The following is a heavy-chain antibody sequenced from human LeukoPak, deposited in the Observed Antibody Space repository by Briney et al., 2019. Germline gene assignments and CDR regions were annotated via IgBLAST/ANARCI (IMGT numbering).Heavy chain of an antibody. CDR2: INHSGST. V-gene: IGHV4-34*01. CDR1: GGSFSGYY. CDR3: ARMYYYGSGSYHWFDP. Sequence: PSETLSLTCAVYGGSFSGYYWSWIRQPPGKGLEWIGEINHSGSTKYNPSLKGRVTISVDTSKNQFSLKLSSVTTADTAVYYCARMYYYGSGSYHWFDPWGQGTLVTVSS. J-gene: IGHJ5*02. D-gene: IGHD3-10*01.